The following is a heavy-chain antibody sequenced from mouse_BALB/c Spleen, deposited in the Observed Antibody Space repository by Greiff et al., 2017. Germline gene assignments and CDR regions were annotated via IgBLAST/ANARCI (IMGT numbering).Heavy chain of an antibody. CDR3: ARHTMITTGYAMDY. J-gene: IGHJ4*01. Sequence: EVKLMESGGGLVKPGGSLKVSCAASGFAFSSYDMSWVRQTPEKRLEWVAYISSGGGSTYYPDTVKGRFTISRDNAKNTLYLQMSSLKSEDTAMYYCARHTMITTGYAMDYWGQGTSVTVSS. CDR1: GFAFSSYD. V-gene: IGHV5-12-1*01. D-gene: IGHD2-4*01. CDR2: ISSGGGST.